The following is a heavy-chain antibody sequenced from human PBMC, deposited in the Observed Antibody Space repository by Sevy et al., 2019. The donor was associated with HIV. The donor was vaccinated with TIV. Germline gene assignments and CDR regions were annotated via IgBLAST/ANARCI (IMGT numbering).Heavy chain of an antibody. CDR3: ARDLASGSFFSLYFDY. D-gene: IGHD3-10*01. Sequence: GGSLRLSCAASGLNVSDYFMSWIRQAPGKRPEWVSYISSSGTIIYYADSVKGRFTISRDKAKNSLYLQMNSLRAEDMAIYYCARDLASGSFFSLYFDYWGQGTLVTFSS. CDR2: ISSSGTII. V-gene: IGHV3-11*01. J-gene: IGHJ4*02. CDR1: GLNVSDYF.